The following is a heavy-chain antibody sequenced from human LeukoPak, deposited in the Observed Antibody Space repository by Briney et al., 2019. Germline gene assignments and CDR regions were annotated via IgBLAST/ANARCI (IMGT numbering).Heavy chain of an antibody. CDR2: IYYSGST. Sequence: SETLSLTCIVSGDSISSYYWSWIRQPPGKGLEWIGYIYYSGSTYYNPSLKSRVTISVDTSKNQFSLKLSSVTAADTAVYYCARAYSSSSFFDYWGQGTLVTVSS. CDR3: ARAYSSSSFFDY. D-gene: IGHD6-6*01. V-gene: IGHV4-30-4*08. J-gene: IGHJ4*02. CDR1: GDSISSYY.